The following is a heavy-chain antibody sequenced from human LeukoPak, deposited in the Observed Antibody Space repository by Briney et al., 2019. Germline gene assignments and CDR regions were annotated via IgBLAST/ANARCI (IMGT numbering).Heavy chain of an antibody. J-gene: IGHJ4*02. Sequence: PGGSLRLSCAASGFDFSHYGMSWVRQSPGKGLEWVSTFSGTSTLTYYADSVKGRFAISRDNAKNSLYLQMNSLRDEVTAVYYCARQATISYYFDQWGQGTLVTVSS. CDR3: ARQATISYYFDQ. CDR2: FSGTSTLT. D-gene: IGHD5-12*01. V-gene: IGHV3-21*01. CDR1: GFDFSHYG.